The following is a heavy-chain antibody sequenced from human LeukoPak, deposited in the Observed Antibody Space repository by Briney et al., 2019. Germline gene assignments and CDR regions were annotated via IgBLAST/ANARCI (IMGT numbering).Heavy chain of an antibody. J-gene: IGHJ3*02. CDR3: ARHTDGNDSDAYDI. D-gene: IGHD2-8*02. Sequence: GESLKISCKGFGYSFTKYWIGWVRQMPGKGLEWMGIIYPDYSETTYSPSFQGQVTMSVDKSINTAYLQWSSLRASDTAMYYCARHTDGNDSDAYDIWGQGTMVAVSS. V-gene: IGHV5-51*01. CDR1: GYSFTKYW. CDR2: IYPDYSET.